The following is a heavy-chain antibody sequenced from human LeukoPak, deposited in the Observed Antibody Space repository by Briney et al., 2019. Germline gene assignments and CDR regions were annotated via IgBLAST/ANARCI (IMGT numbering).Heavy chain of an antibody. CDR2: IYYSGST. D-gene: IGHD5-18*01. J-gene: IGHJ4*02. Sequence: SETLSLTCTVSGGSVSSGGYYWSWIRQPPGKGLEWIGYIYYSGSTNYNPSLKSRVTISVDTSKNQFSLKLSSVTAADTAVYHCAREAMYSYGNNFDYWGQGTLVTVSS. CDR1: GGSVSSGGYY. CDR3: AREAMYSYGNNFDY. V-gene: IGHV4-61*08.